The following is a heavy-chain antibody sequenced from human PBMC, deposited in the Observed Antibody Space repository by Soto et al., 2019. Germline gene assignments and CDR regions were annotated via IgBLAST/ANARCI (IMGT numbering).Heavy chain of an antibody. J-gene: IGHJ6*02. V-gene: IGHV2-5*05. CDR3: AHMGGRGAGMDV. CDR1: GFSLRNSGVG. Sequence: QITLKESGPTLVKPTQTLTLTCTFSGFSLRNSGVGVGWIRQSPGQALEWLALIYLDDDERYGPSLKTRLTITKDTSKRQVVVSMTKIDPVDTGTYYCAHMGGRGAGMDVWGQGTTVTVSS. CDR2: IYLDDDE. D-gene: IGHD2-15*01.